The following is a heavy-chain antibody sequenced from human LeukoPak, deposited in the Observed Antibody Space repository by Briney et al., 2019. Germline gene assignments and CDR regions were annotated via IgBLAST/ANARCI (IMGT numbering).Heavy chain of an antibody. J-gene: IGHJ4*02. V-gene: IGHV3-30*18. CDR1: GFTFSSYG. CDR2: ISYDGSNK. CDR3: AKDLRHHMYYYDSSGPIIDY. D-gene: IGHD3-22*01. Sequence: GRSLRLSCAASGFTFSSYGMHWVRQAPGKGLEWVAVISYDGSNKYYADSVKGRFTISRDNSKNTLYLQMNSLRAEDTAVYYCAKDLRHHMYYYDSSGPIIDYWGQGTLVTVSS.